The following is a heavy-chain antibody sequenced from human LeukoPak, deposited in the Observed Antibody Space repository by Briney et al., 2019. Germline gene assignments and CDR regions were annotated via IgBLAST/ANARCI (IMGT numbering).Heavy chain of an antibody. CDR1: GYTFTGYY. D-gene: IGHD3-3*01. J-gene: IGHJ5*02. V-gene: IGHV1-2*02. CDR2: INPNSGGT. CDR3: ARAPFYDFWSGYYTDNWFDP. Sequence: GASVKVSCKASGYTFTGYYMHWVRQAPGQGLEWMGWINPNSGGTNYAQKFQGRVTMTRDTSISTAYMELSRLRSDDTAVYYCARAPFYDFWSGYYTDNWFDPWGQGTLVTVSS.